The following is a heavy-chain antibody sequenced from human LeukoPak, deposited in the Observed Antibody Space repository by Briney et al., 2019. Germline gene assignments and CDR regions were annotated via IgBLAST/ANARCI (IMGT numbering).Heavy chain of an antibody. CDR3: ARVPRIAAAYWYFDL. CDR1: GFTFSSYG. D-gene: IGHD6-13*01. V-gene: IGHV3-33*01. CDR2: IWYDGSNK. Sequence: GRSLRPFCAAYGFTFSSYGIHSVRQAPRKWLEWLAFIWYDGSNKCYADSVKGRFTISRDNSKNTLYLQMNSLRAEDTAVYYCARVPRIAAAYWYFDLWGRGTLVTVSS. J-gene: IGHJ2*01.